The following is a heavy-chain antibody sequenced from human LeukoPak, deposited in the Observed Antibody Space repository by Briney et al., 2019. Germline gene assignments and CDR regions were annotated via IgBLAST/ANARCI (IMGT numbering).Heavy chain of an antibody. CDR2: IYYGGST. J-gene: IGHJ4*02. CDR3: ARARDGYNFYFDY. CDR1: GGSINHYH. D-gene: IGHD5-24*01. Sequence: SETLSLTCTVSGGSINHYHWNWIRQPPGKGLEWIGYIYYGGSTNYNPSLKSRVTISVDTSNNQFSLKLNSVTAADTAVYYCARARDGYNFYFDYWGQGTLVTVSS. V-gene: IGHV4-59*01.